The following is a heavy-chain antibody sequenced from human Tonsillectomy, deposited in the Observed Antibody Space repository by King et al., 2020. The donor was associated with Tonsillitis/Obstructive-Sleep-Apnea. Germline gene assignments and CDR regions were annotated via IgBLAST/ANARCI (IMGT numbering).Heavy chain of an antibody. CDR3: ATGNLNDVFDV. CDR1: GYALIVLS. V-gene: IGHV1-24*01. CDR2: VDPENSEK. J-gene: IGHJ3*01. Sequence: QPVQSGAEVMKPGASVKVSCKVSGYALIVLSLHWVRQAPGKGLEWMGGVDPENSEKIYAQKFQGRVTMTEDTSTDTAYMELSSLRSDDTAVYYCATGNLNDVFDVWGQGRMVAVSS.